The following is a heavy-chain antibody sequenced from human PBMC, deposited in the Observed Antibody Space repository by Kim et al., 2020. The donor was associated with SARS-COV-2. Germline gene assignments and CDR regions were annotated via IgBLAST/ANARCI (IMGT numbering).Heavy chain of an antibody. Sequence: GGSLRLSCAASGFTFSSYAMHWVRQAPGKGLEWVAVISYDGSNKYYADSVKGRFTISRDNSKNTLYLQMNSLRAEDTAVYYCARSPAAGTINWGQGTLVTVSS. CDR2: ISYDGSNK. V-gene: IGHV3-30*04. CDR1: GFTFSSYA. CDR3: ARSPAAGTIN. J-gene: IGHJ4*02. D-gene: IGHD6-13*01.